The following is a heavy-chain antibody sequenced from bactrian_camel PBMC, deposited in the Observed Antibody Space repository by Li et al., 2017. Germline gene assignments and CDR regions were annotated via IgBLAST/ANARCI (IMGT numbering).Heavy chain of an antibody. CDR3: VGDAWTW. CDR2: IRRDGGET. D-gene: IGHD1*01. CDR1: GHSRGSNC. Sequence: HVQLVESGGGSVQAGGSLRLSCKVSGHSRGSNCVGWYRLPPGRAPAEREGIAAIRRDGGETWYAASVKGRFTISRDNARNTVYLQMDNLNSDDTALYYCVGDAWTWWGQGTQVTVS. V-gene: IGHV3S45*01. J-gene: IGHJ4*01.